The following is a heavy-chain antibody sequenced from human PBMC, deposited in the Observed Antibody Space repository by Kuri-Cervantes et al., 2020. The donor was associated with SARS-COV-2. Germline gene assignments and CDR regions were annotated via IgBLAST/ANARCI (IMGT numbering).Heavy chain of an antibody. CDR3: ARDVGGGSSGVFDY. Sequence: ASVKVSCKASGYTSTGYYMHWVRQAPGQGLEWMGRINPNSGGTNYAQKFQGRVTMTRDTSISTAYMELSRLRSDDTAVYYCARDVGGGSSGVFDYWGQGTLVTVSS. CDR1: GYTSTGYY. J-gene: IGHJ4*02. D-gene: IGHD6-19*01. CDR2: INPNSGGT. V-gene: IGHV1-2*06.